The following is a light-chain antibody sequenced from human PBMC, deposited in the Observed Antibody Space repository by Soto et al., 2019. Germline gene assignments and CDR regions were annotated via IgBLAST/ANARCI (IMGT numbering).Light chain of an antibody. CDR2: DTS. J-gene: IGKJ4*01. CDR1: QSVKNY. CDR3: QQRSNWPLT. V-gene: IGKV3-11*01. Sequence: EIVLTQSPVTLSLSPGERATLSCRASQSVKNYLSWYQQKPGQAPRLLIYDTSNRATGIPARFSGSGSGTDFTLTISSLEPEDFAFYYCQQRSNWPLTFGGGNKVEIK.